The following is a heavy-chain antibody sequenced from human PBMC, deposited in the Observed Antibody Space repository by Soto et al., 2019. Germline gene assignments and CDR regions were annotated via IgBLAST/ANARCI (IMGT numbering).Heavy chain of an antibody. CDR3: ARETMVRGVIRYGMDV. V-gene: IGHV3-53*01. D-gene: IGHD3-10*01. J-gene: IGHJ6*02. Sequence: PGGSVRLSRAASGFTVSSNYMSWVRQAPGKGLEWVSVIYSGGSTYYADSVKGRFTISRDNSKNTLYLQMNSLRAEDTAVYYCARETMVRGVIRYGMDVWGQGTTVTVSS. CDR2: IYSGGST. CDR1: GFTVSSNY.